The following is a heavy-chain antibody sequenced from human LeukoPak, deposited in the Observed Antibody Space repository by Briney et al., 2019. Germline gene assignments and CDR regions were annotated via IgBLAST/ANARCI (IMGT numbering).Heavy chain of an antibody. J-gene: IGHJ4*02. CDR3: ATHHFSLKCHFDY. Sequence: PGGSLRLSCAASGFTFSNFDIHWVRQAPGKGLEWVTLIQPDGSNKYYANSVKGRFTISRDNPKHTLYLQMNSLRPEDTAVYYCATHHFSLKCHFDYWGQGTLVIVSS. CDR1: GFTFSNFD. V-gene: IGHV3-30*02. CDR2: IQPDGSNK.